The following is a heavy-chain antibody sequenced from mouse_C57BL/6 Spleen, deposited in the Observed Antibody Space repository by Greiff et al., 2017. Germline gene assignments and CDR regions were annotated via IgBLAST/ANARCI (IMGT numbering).Heavy chain of an antibody. CDR1: GFSLTSYG. D-gene: IGHD2-9*01. J-gene: IGHJ4*01. V-gene: IGHV2-2*01. CDR3: TRYPTMVTTRARVY. CDR2: IWSGGST. Sequence: VQLVESGPGLVQPSQSLSITCTVSGFSLTSYGVHWVRQSPGKGLEWLGVIWSGGSTDYNAAFISRLSISKDNSKGQVFFKVNMLQAGDTAIYYCTRYPTMVTTRARVYWGQGTSVTVSS.